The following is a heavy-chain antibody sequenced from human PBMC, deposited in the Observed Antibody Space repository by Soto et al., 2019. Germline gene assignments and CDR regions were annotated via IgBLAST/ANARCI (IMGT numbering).Heavy chain of an antibody. J-gene: IGHJ6*02. Sequence: PXXTLSLPFTVSGGSIRSEYYHWTFIRQAPGKGLEWIGYIHYSGSVHYNPSLQSRLTMSVDTSKNLFSLNLSSVTAADTAVYFCAREDDGGDRDYYGLDVWGQGTTVTVSS. CDR1: GGSIRSEYYH. V-gene: IGHV4-30-4*01. CDR2: IHYSGSV. CDR3: AREDDGGDRDYYGLDV. D-gene: IGHD2-21*02.